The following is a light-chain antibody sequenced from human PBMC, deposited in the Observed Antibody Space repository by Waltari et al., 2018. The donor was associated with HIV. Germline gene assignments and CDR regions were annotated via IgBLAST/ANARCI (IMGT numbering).Light chain of an antibody. CDR2: RNN. CDR1: SSNIGGNY. Sequence: QSVLTQPPSASGTPGQTVTISCSGSSSNIGGNYVYWYQRLPGTAPKLLIYRNNQRPSGVPDRFSGSKSGTSASLAIGGLRSEDEADYYCASWDDSLSGWVFGGGTKVTVL. V-gene: IGLV1-47*01. CDR3: ASWDDSLSGWV. J-gene: IGLJ3*02.